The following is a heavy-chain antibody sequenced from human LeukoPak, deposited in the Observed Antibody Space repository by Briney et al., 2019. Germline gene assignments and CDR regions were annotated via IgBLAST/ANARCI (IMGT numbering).Heavy chain of an antibody. J-gene: IGHJ4*02. CDR1: GFTFSNYE. D-gene: IGHD2-15*01. Sequence: GGSLRLSCAASGFTFSNYEMNWVRQAPGKGLEWVSYISSSGSTIYYADSVKGRFTISRDNAKNSLYLQMNNLRAEDTAAYYCARPYCSGNSCDGYFDYWGQGTLVTVSS. CDR3: ARPYCSGNSCDGYFDY. V-gene: IGHV3-48*03. CDR2: ISSSGSTI.